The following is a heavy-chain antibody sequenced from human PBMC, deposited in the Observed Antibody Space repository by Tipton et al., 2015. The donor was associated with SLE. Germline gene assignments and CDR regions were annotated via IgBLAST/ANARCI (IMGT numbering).Heavy chain of an antibody. CDR3: ARGLRITMNRPIFDY. Sequence: TLSLTCAVYGGSFSGYYWSWIRQPPGKGLEWIGEINNSGSTSYNPSLKSRVTISVDTSKNQFSLKLSSVTAADTAVYYCARGLRITMNRPIFDYWGQGTLVTVSS. CDR2: INNSGST. V-gene: IGHV4-34*01. D-gene: IGHD3-22*01. CDR1: GGSFSGYY. J-gene: IGHJ4*02.